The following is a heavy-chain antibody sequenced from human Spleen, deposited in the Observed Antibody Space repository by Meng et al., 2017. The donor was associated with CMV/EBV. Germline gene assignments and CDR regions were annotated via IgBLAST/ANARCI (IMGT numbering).Heavy chain of an antibody. Sequence: LSLTCXASGFTFSSXWMSWVRQAPGKGLEXVANIKEDGSEKYYVDSVRGRXTXSRDNAKNSLYXQMXSLXAEDTAMYYCAREENSSGNWSDPWGQGTLVTVSS. V-gene: IGHV3-7*01. CDR3: AREENSSGNWSDP. D-gene: IGHD6-19*01. CDR2: IKEDGSEK. J-gene: IGHJ5*02. CDR1: GFTFSSXW.